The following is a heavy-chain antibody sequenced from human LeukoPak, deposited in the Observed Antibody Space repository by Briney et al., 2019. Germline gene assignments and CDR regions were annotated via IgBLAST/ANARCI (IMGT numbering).Heavy chain of an antibody. CDR1: GFAFSSHA. J-gene: IGHJ4*02. CDR3: AKVQYYYDTSGYDY. V-gene: IGHV3-23*01. D-gene: IGHD3-22*01. CDR2: ISGSGVNT. Sequence: GGSLRLSCAASGFAFSSHAMCWVRQAPGQGLEWVSAISGSGVNTYYADSVKGRFTISRDNSKNTLYLQMNSLRAEDTAVYYCAKVQYYYDTSGYDYWGQGTLVTVSS.